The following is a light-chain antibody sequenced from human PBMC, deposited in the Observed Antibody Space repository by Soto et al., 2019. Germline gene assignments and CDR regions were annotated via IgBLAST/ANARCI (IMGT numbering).Light chain of an antibody. CDR1: QTVSNTY. CDR2: GAS. CDR3: QQFRGLWT. Sequence: EIVLTQSPGTLSLSPGERATLSCRASQTVSNTYLAWYQQKPGQAPRLLIYGASSRAPGIPDRFSGSGSGTDFTLTISRLEPEDFAVYYCQQFRGLWTFGPGTKVEIK. V-gene: IGKV3-20*01. J-gene: IGKJ1*01.